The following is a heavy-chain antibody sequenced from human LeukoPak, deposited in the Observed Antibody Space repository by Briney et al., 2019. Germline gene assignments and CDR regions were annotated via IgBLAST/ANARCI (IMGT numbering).Heavy chain of an antibody. CDR3: ARSRWYQAVNYFDY. D-gene: IGHD6-13*01. CDR2: IKQDGSEK. Sequence: GGSLRLSCAASGFTFSSYLMSWVRQAPGKGLEWVANIKQDGSEKYYVDSVKGRFTISRDNAKNSLCLQMNSLRAEDTAVYYCARSRWYQAVNYFDYWGQGTLVTVSS. V-gene: IGHV3-7*01. J-gene: IGHJ4*02. CDR1: GFTFSSYL.